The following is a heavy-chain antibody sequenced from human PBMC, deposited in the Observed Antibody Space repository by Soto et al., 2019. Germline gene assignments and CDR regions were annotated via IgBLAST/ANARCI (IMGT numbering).Heavy chain of an antibody. CDR3: ATTEGKYYDSSGYPQDVFYS. CDR2: IYPGDSDT. V-gene: IGHV5-51*01. D-gene: IGHD3-22*01. J-gene: IGHJ3*02. Sequence: GASLKISCKGSGYSFTSYWIGWVRQMPGKGLEWMGIIYPGDSDTRYSPSFQGQVTISADKSISTAYLQWSSLKASDTAMYYCATTEGKYYDSSGYPQDVFYSRGQGTMVTVSS. CDR1: GYSFTSYW.